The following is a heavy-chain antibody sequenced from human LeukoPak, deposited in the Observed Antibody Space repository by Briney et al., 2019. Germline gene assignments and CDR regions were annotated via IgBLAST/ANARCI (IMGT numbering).Heavy chain of an antibody. V-gene: IGHV3-7*04. CDR2: IMQDGREK. CDR1: GFTFSSYA. CDR3: AGGDYFGSGSARRHWFDP. J-gene: IGHJ5*02. Sequence: GGSLRLSCAASGFTFSSYAMNWVRQAPGKGLEWVASIMQDGREKYYVDSVKGRFTISRDNAQDSLYLQMDSLTAEDTAVYYCAGGDYFGSGSARRHWFDPWGQGTLVTVSS. D-gene: IGHD3-10*01.